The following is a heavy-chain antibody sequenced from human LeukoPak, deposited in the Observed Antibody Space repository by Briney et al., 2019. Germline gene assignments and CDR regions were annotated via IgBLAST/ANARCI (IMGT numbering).Heavy chain of an antibody. J-gene: IGHJ1*01. CDR1: GGSLSSSSSS. D-gene: IGHD3-22*01. V-gene: IGHV4-39*01. CDR2: IYYSGST. Sequence: SETLSLTCTVSGGSLSSSSSSWGWVRQPPGKGLEWIGGIYYSGSTYYNPSLKSRVTISVDTSKNQFSLKLSSVTAADTAVYYCARLSYYYDSSGPEYFQHWGQGTLVTVSS. CDR3: ARLSYYYDSSGPEYFQH.